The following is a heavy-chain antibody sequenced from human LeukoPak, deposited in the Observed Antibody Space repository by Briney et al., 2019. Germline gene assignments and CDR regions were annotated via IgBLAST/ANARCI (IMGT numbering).Heavy chain of an antibody. CDR2: ISNNGGYT. V-gene: IGHV3-23*01. J-gene: IGHJ6*02. D-gene: IGHD3-10*01. CDR1: GFTFSSSA. CDR3: ARDFETGGYYYYGMDV. Sequence: GGSLRLSCAASGFTFSSSAMSWVRQAPGKGLEWVSAISNNGGYTYYADSVQGQFTISRDNSKSTLCLQMNSLRAEDTAVYYCARDFETGGYYYYGMDVWGQGTTVTVSS.